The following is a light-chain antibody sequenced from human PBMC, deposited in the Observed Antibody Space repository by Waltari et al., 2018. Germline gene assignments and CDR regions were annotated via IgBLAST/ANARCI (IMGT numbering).Light chain of an antibody. CDR1: QSISTG. J-gene: IGKJ1*01. Sequence: ILMPQSPSTLFASVGDRVTVICRASQSISTGLAWYQQKPGKAPKLLIYKVSSLESGVPSRFSGSGSGPEFTLTISSLEPDDFGTYYCQQYNTYPWAFGQGTVV. CDR2: KVS. V-gene: IGKV1-5*03. CDR3: QQYNTYPWA.